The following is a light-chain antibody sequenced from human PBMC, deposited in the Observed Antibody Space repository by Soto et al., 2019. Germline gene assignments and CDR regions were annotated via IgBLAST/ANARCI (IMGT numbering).Light chain of an antibody. CDR1: QSISSY. CDR3: LQHSSYPFT. J-gene: IGKJ5*01. V-gene: IGKV1-17*01. Sequence: DIQMTQSPSSLSASVGDRVTITCRASQSISSYLNWYQQKPGKAPKLLIYAASSLQSGVPSRFSGSGSGTEFTLTISSLQPEDFATYYCLQHSSYPFTFSQGTRLEIK. CDR2: AAS.